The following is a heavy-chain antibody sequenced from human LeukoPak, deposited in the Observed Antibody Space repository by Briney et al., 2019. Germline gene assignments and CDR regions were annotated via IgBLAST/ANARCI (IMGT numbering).Heavy chain of an antibody. CDR2: IYYSGST. CDR3: AGVSLDFCDRSGYYYFDY. J-gene: IGHJ4*02. D-gene: IGHD3-22*01. V-gene: IGHV4-59*01. CDR1: GGSMNTYY. Sequence: PSETLSLTCTVTGGSMNTYYWSWIRQPPGKGLEWIGYIYYSGSTSYSPSLKSRVTMSVDTSKNQFSLNLRSVTAADTAVYYCAGVSLDFCDRSGYYYFDYRGPGTLATVSS.